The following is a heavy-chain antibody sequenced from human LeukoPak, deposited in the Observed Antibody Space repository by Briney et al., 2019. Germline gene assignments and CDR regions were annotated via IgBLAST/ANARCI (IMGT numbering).Heavy chain of an antibody. J-gene: IGHJ5*02. CDR1: GGSISSHY. CDR2: IYYSGST. D-gene: IGHD6-6*01. V-gene: IGHV4-59*11. Sequence: PSETLSLTCTVSGGSISSHYWSWIRQPPGKGLEGIGYIYYSGSTNYNPSLKSRVTISVDTSKNQFSLKLSSVTAADTAVYYCARDLAARSSRWFDHWGQGTLVTVSS. CDR3: ARDLAARSSRWFDH.